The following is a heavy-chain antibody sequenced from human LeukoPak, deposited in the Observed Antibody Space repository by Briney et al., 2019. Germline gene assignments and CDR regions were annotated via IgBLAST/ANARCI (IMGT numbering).Heavy chain of an antibody. D-gene: IGHD6-19*01. J-gene: IGHJ4*02. CDR2: IIPILGIA. Sequence: SVKVSCKASGGTFSSYAISWVRQAPGQGLEWMGRIIPILGIANYAQKFQGRVTITADKSTSTAYMELSSLRSEDTAVYYCARIGGYSSGWRQRSFDYWGQGTLVTVSS. CDR3: ARIGGYSSGWRQRSFDY. CDR1: GGTFSSYA. V-gene: IGHV1-69*04.